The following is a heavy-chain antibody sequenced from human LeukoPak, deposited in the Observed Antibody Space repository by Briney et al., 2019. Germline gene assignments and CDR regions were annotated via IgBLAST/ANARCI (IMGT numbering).Heavy chain of an antibody. Sequence: SETLSLTCAVYGGSFSGYYWSWLRQPPGKGLEWVGEINHSGSTNYNPSLKSRVTISVDTSKNQFSLKLSSVTAADTAVYYCARGLRNRSPFDYWGQGTLVTVSS. CDR1: GGSFSGYY. CDR3: ARGLRNRSPFDY. J-gene: IGHJ4*02. CDR2: INHSGST. D-gene: IGHD2/OR15-2a*01. V-gene: IGHV4-34*01.